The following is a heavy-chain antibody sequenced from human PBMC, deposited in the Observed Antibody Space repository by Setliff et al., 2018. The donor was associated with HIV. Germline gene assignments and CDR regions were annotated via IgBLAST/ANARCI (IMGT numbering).Heavy chain of an antibody. CDR2: IYNSGNP. V-gene: IGHV4-31*03. Sequence: SETLSLTCTLSGGSLTFGAYYWSWIRQHPGKGLEWIGYIYNSGNPYYHPSLESRGTISVDMSKNQFSLNLSSVTAADTAVYYCARSIAGTGFNYYYFMDVWGKGTTVTVSS. CDR1: GGSLTFGAYY. CDR3: ARSIAGTGFNYYYFMDV. J-gene: IGHJ6*03. D-gene: IGHD6-13*01.